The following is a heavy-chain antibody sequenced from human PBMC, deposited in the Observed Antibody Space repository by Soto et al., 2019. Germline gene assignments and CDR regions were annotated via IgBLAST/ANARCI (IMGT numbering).Heavy chain of an antibody. CDR3: ARRGPGTYFDY. D-gene: IGHD6-13*01. J-gene: IGHJ4*02. CDR1: GFTFSTYA. Sequence: GGPLRLSCAASGFTFSTYAMAWVRQAPGKGLEWVSGVSASGLNTDYADPVKGRFTISRDNSKNTLYLQMNSLRTEDTAVYYCARRGPGTYFDYWGQGTLVTVSS. CDR2: VSASGLNT. V-gene: IGHV3-23*01.